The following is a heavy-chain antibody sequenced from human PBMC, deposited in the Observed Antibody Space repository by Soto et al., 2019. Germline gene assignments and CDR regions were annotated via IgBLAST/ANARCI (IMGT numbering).Heavy chain of an antibody. V-gene: IGHV2-26*01. CDR3: ARIRDESTGYYSHDGAFDI. CDR1: GFSLTNARLG. D-gene: IGHD3-22*01. Sequence: QVTLKESGPVLVKPTETLRLTCTVSGFSLTNARLGVSWIRQPPGKALEWLGHIFSNDDTSYSASLRTRLTISKDSSKSQVVLTMSNMVPVDTATYYCARIRDESTGYYSHDGAFDIWGQGTMVTVSS. J-gene: IGHJ3*02. CDR2: IFSNDDT.